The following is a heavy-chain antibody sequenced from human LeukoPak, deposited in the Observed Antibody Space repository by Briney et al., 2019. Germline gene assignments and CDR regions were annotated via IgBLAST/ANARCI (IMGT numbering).Heavy chain of an antibody. CDR3: VRDRPAGSFDY. V-gene: IGHV4-38-2*02. D-gene: IGHD2-15*01. Sequence: SETLSLTCAVSDYSISSGYYWGWIRRPPGKGLEWIGSMYHSGSTSYSPSLKSRVTISVDTSKNQFSLKLTSVTAADTALYYCVRDRPAGSFDYWGQGTLVTVSS. CDR1: DYSISSGYY. CDR2: MYHSGST. J-gene: IGHJ4*02.